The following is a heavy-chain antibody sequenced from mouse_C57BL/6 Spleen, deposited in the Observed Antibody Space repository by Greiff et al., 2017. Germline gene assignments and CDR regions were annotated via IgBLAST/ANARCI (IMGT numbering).Heavy chain of an antibody. V-gene: IGHV1-4*01. J-gene: IGHJ2*01. Sequence: VKLMESGAELARPGASVKMSCTASGFTFTSYTMHWVQQRPGQGLEWIGYINPSSGYTKYNQKFKDKATLTADKSSITAYLQLSSLASEDSAVYYCARSDYGNFLFDYWGQGTTLTVSS. D-gene: IGHD2-1*01. CDR2: INPSSGYT. CDR1: GFTFTSYT. CDR3: ARSDYGNFLFDY.